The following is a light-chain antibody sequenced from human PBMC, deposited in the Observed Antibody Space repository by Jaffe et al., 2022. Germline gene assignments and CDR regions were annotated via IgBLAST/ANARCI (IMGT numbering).Light chain of an antibody. J-gene: IGKJ1*01. CDR1: QSINTW. Sequence: DIQMTQSPSTLSASVGDRVTITCRASQSINTWLAWYQQKPGKAPNLLIYKASSLESGVPSRFSGSGSGTEFTLTISSLQPDDFATYYCQQYNSESQTFGQGTKVEIK. V-gene: IGKV1-5*03. CDR3: QQYNSESQT. CDR2: KAS.